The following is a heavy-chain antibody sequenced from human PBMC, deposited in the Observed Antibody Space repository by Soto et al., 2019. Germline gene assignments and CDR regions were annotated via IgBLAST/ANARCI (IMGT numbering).Heavy chain of an antibody. Sequence: ASETLSLTCTVSGGSISSYYWSWIRQPPGKGLEWIGYIYYSGSTNYNPSLKSRVTISVDTSKNQFSLKLRSVTAADTAVYYCARDTGYYPSGWFDPWGQGNLVTVSS. D-gene: IGHD3-22*01. CDR1: GGSISSYY. CDR3: ARDTGYYPSGWFDP. J-gene: IGHJ5*02. CDR2: IYYSGST. V-gene: IGHV4-59*01.